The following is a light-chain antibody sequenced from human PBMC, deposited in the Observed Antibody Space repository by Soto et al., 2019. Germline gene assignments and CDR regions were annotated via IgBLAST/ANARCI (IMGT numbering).Light chain of an antibody. CDR3: MQALQTPPYT. V-gene: IGKV2-28*01. CDR2: LGS. Sequence: DIVVTQSPLSLPVAPGEPASISCRSSQSLLHSNGKIFFAWYLQKPGQSPQPLIYLGSNRASGVPDRFSGSVSGTDFTLKIRRVEAGDVGVYYCMQALQTPPYTFGQGTKLEIK. J-gene: IGKJ2*01. CDR1: QSLLHSNGKIF.